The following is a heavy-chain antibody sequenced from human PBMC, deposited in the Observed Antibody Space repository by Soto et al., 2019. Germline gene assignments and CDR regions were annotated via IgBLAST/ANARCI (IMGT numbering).Heavy chain of an antibody. D-gene: IGHD1-26*01. Sequence: QVQLVQSGAEVKKPGASVKVSCKASGYTFTSYGISWVRQAPGQGLEWMGWISAYNGNTNYAQKLXGXAXMXXAPSTSTAYMERTSLRSDDTAVYYCARDQGGSYYYWGQGTLVTVSS. CDR3: ARDQGGSYYY. V-gene: IGHV1-18*01. CDR2: ISAYNGNT. CDR1: GYTFTSYG. J-gene: IGHJ4*02.